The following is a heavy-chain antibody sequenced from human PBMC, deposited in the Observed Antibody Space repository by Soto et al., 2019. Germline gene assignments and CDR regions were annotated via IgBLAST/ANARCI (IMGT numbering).Heavy chain of an antibody. V-gene: IGHV1-3*01. Sequence: QVQLVQSGAEVKKPGASVKVSCKASGYTFTSYAMHWVRQAPGQRLEWMGWINAGNGNTKYSQKFQDRVTITRDTSSSTVYMELSSLRSEDTAVYYCASSYSNYALIDYYYYGMDVWGQGTTVTVSS. D-gene: IGHD4-4*01. CDR2: INAGNGNT. CDR1: GYTFTSYA. J-gene: IGHJ6*02. CDR3: ASSYSNYALIDYYYYGMDV.